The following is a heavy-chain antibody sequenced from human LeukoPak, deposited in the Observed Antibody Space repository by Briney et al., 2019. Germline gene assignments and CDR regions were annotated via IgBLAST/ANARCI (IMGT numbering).Heavy chain of an antibody. CDR2: IYHSGAT. CDR3: ARANRGTYLIY. V-gene: IGHV4-4*02. J-gene: IGHJ4*02. D-gene: IGHD1-26*01. CDR1: GDSVSSDNW. Sequence: SETLSLTCAVSGDSVSSDNWWSWVRQPPGKGLEWIGEIYHSGATNYSPSLKSRVTISLDNSKNQFSLKVRSVTAADTAVYYCARANRGTYLIYWGQGTLVTVSS.